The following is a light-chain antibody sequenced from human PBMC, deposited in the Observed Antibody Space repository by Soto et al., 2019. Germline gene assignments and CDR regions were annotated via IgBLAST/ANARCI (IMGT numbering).Light chain of an antibody. CDR3: SSYTSSSTLVV. CDR1: SSDVGGYNY. CDR2: DVS. V-gene: IGLV2-14*01. Sequence: QSALTQPASVSGSPGQSITISCTGTSSDVGGYNYVSWYQQHPGKAPKLMIYDVSNRPSGVSNRFSGSKSGNTASLTISGPQAEDEDDYYYSSYTSSSTLVVFGGGTKLTVL. J-gene: IGLJ2*01.